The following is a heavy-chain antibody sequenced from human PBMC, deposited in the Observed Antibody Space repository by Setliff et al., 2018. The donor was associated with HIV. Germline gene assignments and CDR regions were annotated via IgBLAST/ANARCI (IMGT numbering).Heavy chain of an antibody. CDR2: IYTSGST. Sequence: SETLSLTCPQESLRDPINSFYWSWIRQPPGKGLEWIGYIYTSGSTNYNPSLEGRVTISVDTSKNQFSLKLSSVTAADTAVYYCARGRHIEATIPLDHWGQGTLVTVSS. D-gene: IGHD5-12*01. V-gene: IGHV4-4*09. CDR3: ARGRHIEATIPLDH. J-gene: IGHJ4*02. CDR1: DPINSFY.